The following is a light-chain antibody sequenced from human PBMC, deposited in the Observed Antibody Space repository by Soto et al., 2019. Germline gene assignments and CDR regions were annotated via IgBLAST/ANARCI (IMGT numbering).Light chain of an antibody. CDR1: TSDIGAYDY. CDR3: FSYTSRATSV. Sequence: SALIQPPSMSGSPGQSVTFSCTGTTSDIGAYDYVSCFQHHPGTVPKPMIYSVNSRPSGVPDRFSDSKSANPASMTISGLQPGDGADYFCFSYTSRATSVLGTGTKVTVL. CDR2: SVN. J-gene: IGLJ1*01. V-gene: IGLV2-11*01.